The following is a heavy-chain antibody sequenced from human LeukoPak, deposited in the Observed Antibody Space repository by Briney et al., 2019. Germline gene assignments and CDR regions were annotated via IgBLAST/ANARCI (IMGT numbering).Heavy chain of an antibody. J-gene: IGHJ2*01. CDR1: GYNFRTSW. CDR2: IFPADSST. V-gene: IGHV5-51*01. D-gene: IGHD3-16*01. CDR3: ASRNSASYWYFDI. Sequence: GESLKISCQGSGYNFRTSWVAWVRQTPGKGLEWMGIIFPADSSTRYSPSFQGQVTISADKSISTAYLDWSSLTASDSALYYCASRNSASYWYFDIWGRGTRVTVSS.